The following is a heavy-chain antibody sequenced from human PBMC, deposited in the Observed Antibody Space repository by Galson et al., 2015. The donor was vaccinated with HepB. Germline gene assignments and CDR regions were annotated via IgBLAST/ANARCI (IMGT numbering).Heavy chain of an antibody. CDR3: ARDRNGGYLGY. D-gene: IGHD3-22*01. CDR1: GFSVSGNY. CDR2: IYSGGYT. V-gene: IGHV3-66*01. Sequence: SLRLSCATSGFSVSGNYMTWVRQAPGKGLERISVIYSGGYTYYADSVKGRFTIYRDNSKNTVHLQMNSLRAEDTAVYFCARDRNGGYLGYWGQGTLVTVSS. J-gene: IGHJ4*02.